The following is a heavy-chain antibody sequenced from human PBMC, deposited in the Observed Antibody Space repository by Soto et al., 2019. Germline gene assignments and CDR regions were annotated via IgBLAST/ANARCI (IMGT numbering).Heavy chain of an antibody. CDR2: IRSKANSYAT. Sequence: EVQLVESGGGLVQPGGSLKLSCAASGFTFSGSAMHWVRQASGKGLEWVGRIRSKANSYATAYAASVKGRFTISRDDSKNTAYLQMNSLKTEDTDVYYCTRHAITGTTIVWFDHWGQGTLVTVSS. CDR3: TRHAITGTTIVWFDH. CDR1: GFTFSGSA. J-gene: IGHJ5*02. V-gene: IGHV3-73*01. D-gene: IGHD1-7*01.